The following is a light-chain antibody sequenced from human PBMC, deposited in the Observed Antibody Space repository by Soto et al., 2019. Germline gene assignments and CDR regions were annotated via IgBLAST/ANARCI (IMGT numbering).Light chain of an antibody. CDR3: AAWDDSLSGVV. Sequence: QSVLTQPPSASGTPGQRVTISCSGSTSNIGSNAVNWYQQLPGSAPQLLIFGNSQRPSGVPDRFSGSKSGTSASLAISGLQSECEADYYCAAWDDSLSGVVFGGGTKLTVL. J-gene: IGLJ2*01. V-gene: IGLV1-44*01. CDR1: TSNIGSNA. CDR2: GNS.